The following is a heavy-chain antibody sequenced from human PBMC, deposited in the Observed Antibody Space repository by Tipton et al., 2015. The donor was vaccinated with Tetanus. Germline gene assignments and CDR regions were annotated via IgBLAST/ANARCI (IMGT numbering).Heavy chain of an antibody. V-gene: IGHV4-34*01. J-gene: IGHJ4*02. Sequence: TLSLTCAVSGESFSGHYWSWIRQAPGKGLEWVGEISASGSTNYNPSLESRITMSVDTTKKRISLRLASLMAADTAVYFCARSIAAAAVWPYDFGGQGARAPVTS. CDR2: ISASGST. D-gene: IGHD6-25*01. CDR1: GESFSGHY. CDR3: ARSIAAAAVWPYDF.